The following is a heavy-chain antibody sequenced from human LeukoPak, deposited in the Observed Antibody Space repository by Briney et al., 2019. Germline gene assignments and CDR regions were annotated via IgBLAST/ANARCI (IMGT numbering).Heavy chain of an antibody. Sequence: SETLPLTCTVSGGSISTAGHYWSWIRQHPGKGLEWIGYIHHSGSTYYNASLKSRVTISVDTSENQFSLNLSSVTAADTAVYYCARVLNYYDNNGSYYYFDYWGQGTQVTVSS. V-gene: IGHV4-31*03. CDR2: IHHSGST. D-gene: IGHD3-22*01. J-gene: IGHJ4*02. CDR3: ARVLNYYDNNGSYYYFDY. CDR1: GGSISTAGHY.